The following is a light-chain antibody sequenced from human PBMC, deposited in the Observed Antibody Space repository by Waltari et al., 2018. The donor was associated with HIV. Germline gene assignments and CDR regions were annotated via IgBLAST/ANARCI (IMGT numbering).Light chain of an antibody. CDR2: QDD. Sequence: SYELTQPPSVSVSPGQTARITCSGNKLGDKYACWYQQKPGQSPVLVMYQDDRRPAGIPERFSGSNSGNTATLTISGTQAMDEADYYCQAWDRSTTEVFGGGTKVTVL. CDR3: QAWDRSTTEV. V-gene: IGLV3-1*01. CDR1: KLGDKY. J-gene: IGLJ2*01.